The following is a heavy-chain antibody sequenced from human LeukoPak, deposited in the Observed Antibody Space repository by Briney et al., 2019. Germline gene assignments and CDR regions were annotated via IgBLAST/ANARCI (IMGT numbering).Heavy chain of an antibody. CDR2: ISGSGGST. V-gene: IGHV3-23*01. D-gene: IGHD3-22*01. J-gene: IGHJ4*02. Sequence: GGSLRLSCAASGFTFSSYGMNWVRQAPGKGLEWVSAISGSGGSTYYADSVKGRFTISRDNSKNTLYLQMNSLRAEDTAVYYCAKGAITMIVVVNYFDYWGQGTLVTVSS. CDR3: AKGAITMIVVVNYFDY. CDR1: GFTFSSYG.